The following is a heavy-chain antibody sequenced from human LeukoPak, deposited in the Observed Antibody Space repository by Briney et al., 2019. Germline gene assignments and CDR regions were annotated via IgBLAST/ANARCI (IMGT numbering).Heavy chain of an antibody. J-gene: IGHJ1*01. Sequence: SETLSPTCTVSGYSISSGNYWGWILQLAGKGLEWIGTIYHSGDAYYDPSLKSRVTISIDTSKNQFSLTLSSVTAADTAVYYCASDSLVMAARDWGQGTLVTVSS. D-gene: IGHD5-24*01. CDR1: GYSISSGNY. CDR2: IYHSGDA. CDR3: ASDSLVMAARD. V-gene: IGHV4-38-2*02.